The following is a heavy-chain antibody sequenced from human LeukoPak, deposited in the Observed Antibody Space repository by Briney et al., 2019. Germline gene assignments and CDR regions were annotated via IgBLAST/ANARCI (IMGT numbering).Heavy chain of an antibody. Sequence: GGSLRLSCAASGFTVSSNYMTWVRQAPGKGLEWVANIKQDGNEKYYVDSVKGRFAISRDNAKSSLFLQLAGLRAEDTAVYYCARGRDSGSYFDYWGQGTLVTVSS. D-gene: IGHD1-26*01. CDR1: GFTVSSNY. CDR3: ARGRDSGSYFDY. CDR2: IKQDGNEK. V-gene: IGHV3-7*01. J-gene: IGHJ4*02.